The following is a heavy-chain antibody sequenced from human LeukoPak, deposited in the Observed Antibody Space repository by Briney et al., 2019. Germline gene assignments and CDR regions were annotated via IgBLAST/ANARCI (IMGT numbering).Heavy chain of an antibody. CDR3: ARKSSGLDY. CDR2: ISGRGDRT. J-gene: IGHJ4*02. D-gene: IGHD6-19*01. Sequence: PPGGSLRLSCAASGFTFSSLVMSWVRHAPGKGLEWVLPISGRGDRTYYADSVKGRFTISRDSSKNTLFLQMNSLRAEDTAVYYCARKSSGLDYWGQGTLVTVSS. CDR1: GFTFSSLV. V-gene: IGHV3-23*01.